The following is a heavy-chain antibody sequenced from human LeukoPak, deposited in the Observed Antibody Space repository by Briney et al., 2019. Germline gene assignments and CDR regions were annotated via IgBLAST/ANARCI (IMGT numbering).Heavy chain of an antibody. CDR1: GGSLSSYY. V-gene: IGHV4-59*01. D-gene: IGHD3-10*01. CDR3: ARERPFYYYGSGYYYGMDV. Sequence: SETLSLTCTVSGGSLSSYYWSWVRQPPGKGLEWIGYIYYSGSTNYNPSLKSRVTISVDTSKNQFSLKLSSVTAADTAVYYCARERPFYYYGSGYYYGMDVWGQGTTVTVSS. CDR2: IYYSGST. J-gene: IGHJ6*02.